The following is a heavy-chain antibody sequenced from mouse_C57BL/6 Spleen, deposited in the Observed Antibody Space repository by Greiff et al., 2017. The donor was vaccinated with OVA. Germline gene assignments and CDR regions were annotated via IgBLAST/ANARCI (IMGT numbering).Heavy chain of an antibody. CDR1: GFSLTSYG. V-gene: IGHV2-2*01. CDR3: ARNLGYYGSRDAMDD. D-gene: IGHD1-1*01. CDR2: IWSGGST. Sequence: VQVVESGPGLVQPSQSLSITCTVSGFSLTSYGVHWVRQSPGKGLEWLGVIWSGGSTDYNAAFISRLSISKDNSKSQVFFKMNSLQADDTAIYYCARNLGYYGSRDAMDDWGQGTSVTVSS. J-gene: IGHJ4*01.